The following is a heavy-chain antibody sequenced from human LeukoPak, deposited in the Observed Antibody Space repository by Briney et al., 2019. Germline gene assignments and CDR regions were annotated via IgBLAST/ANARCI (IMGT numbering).Heavy chain of an antibody. Sequence: GESLKISCKGSGYSFTSYWIGWVRQMPGKGLEWMGVIYPGDSDTRYSPSFQGQVTISADKSISTAYLQWSSLKDSDTAMYFCARHRQTVATGYFDSWGQGTLVTASS. J-gene: IGHJ4*02. CDR1: GYSFTSYW. V-gene: IGHV5-51*01. CDR2: IYPGDSDT. CDR3: ARHRQTVATGYFDS. D-gene: IGHD4-23*01.